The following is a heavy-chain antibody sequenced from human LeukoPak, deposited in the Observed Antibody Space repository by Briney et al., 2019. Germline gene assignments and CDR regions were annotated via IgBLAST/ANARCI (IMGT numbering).Heavy chain of an antibody. J-gene: IGHJ6*03. CDR3: TRDRAGVNCSGGSCYWYYYYMDV. V-gene: IGHV3-53*01. CDR2: IYSGGST. CDR1: GFTVSSNY. D-gene: IGHD2-15*01. Sequence: PGGSLRLSCAASGFTVSSNYMSWVRQAPGKGLEWVSVIYSGGSTYYADSVKGRFTISRDNSKNTLYLQMNSLRAEDTAVYYCTRDRAGVNCSGGSCYWYYYYMDVWGKGTTVTVSS.